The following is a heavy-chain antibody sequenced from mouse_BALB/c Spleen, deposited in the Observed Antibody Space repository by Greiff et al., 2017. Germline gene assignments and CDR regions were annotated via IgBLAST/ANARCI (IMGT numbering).Heavy chain of an antibody. D-gene: IGHD2-1*01. J-gene: IGHJ2*01. CDR2: ISSGGSYT. CDR3: ARHGNYDY. Sequence: VQLKESGGGLVKPGGSLKLSCAASGFTFSSYAMSWVRQTQEKRLEWVATISSGGSYTYYPDSVKGRFTISRDNAKNTLYLQMSSLRSEDTAMYYCARHGNYDYWGQGTTLTVSS. V-gene: IGHV5-9-3*01. CDR1: GFTFSSYA.